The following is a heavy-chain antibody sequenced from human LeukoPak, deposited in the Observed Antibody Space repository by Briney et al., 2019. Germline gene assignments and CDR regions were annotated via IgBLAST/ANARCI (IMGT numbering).Heavy chain of an antibody. D-gene: IGHD5-18*01. CDR1: GFTVSNNY. CDR2: IYSGGST. V-gene: IGHV3-53*04. CDR3: ARSTPVDTARGYYGMDV. Sequence: VGSLRLSCAASGFTVSNNYMNWVRQAPGKGLEWVSTIYSGGSTYYADSVKGRFTISRHNSKNTLDLQMNSLRAEDTAVYYCARSTPVDTARGYYGMDVWGQGTTVTVSS. J-gene: IGHJ6*02.